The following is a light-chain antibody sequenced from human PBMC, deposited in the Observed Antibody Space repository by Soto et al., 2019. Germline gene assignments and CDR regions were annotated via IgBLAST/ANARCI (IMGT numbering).Light chain of an antibody. CDR2: EVS. CDR3: SSYTTSSTVV. CDR1: SSDVGAYGY. V-gene: IGLV2-14*01. Sequence: QSVLTQPASVSGPPGQSITISCTGTSSDVGAYGYVSWYQQHPGKAPKLMIYEVSYRPSGVSNRFSGSKSGNAASLTISGLQAEDEADYYCSSYTTSSTVVFGGGTKLTVL. J-gene: IGLJ2*01.